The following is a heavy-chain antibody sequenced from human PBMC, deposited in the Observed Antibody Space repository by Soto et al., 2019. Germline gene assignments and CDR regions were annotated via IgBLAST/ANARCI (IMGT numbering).Heavy chain of an antibody. V-gene: IGHV3-23*01. CDR3: AKGESSVSARDFDP. J-gene: IGHJ5*02. D-gene: IGHD3-22*01. CDR1: GFTFNNYA. CDR2: ITSSGAA. Sequence: GGSLRLSCEASGFTFNNYAIAWVRQAPGKGLKWVSGITSSGAAYYADSVKGRFTISRDNSKNTLYLQMNSLRAEDTAVYYCAKGESSVSARDFDPWGQGTLVTVSS.